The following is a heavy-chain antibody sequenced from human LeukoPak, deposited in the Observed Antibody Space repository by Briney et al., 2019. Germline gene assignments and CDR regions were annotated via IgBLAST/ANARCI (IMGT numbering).Heavy chain of an antibody. D-gene: IGHD5-12*01. CDR1: GDSINSNNW. J-gene: IGHJ3*02. Sequence: SETLSLTCAVSGDSINSNNWWSWVRQPPGKGLEWIGEIYHSGSTNYNPSLKSRVTISVDRSKNQFSLRLSSVTAADTAVYYCARGGDDDAFDIWGQGTMVTVSS. CDR2: IYHSGST. V-gene: IGHV4-4*02. CDR3: ARGGDDDAFDI.